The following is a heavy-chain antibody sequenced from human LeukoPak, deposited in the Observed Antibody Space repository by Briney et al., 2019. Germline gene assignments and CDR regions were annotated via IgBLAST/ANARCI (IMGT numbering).Heavy chain of an antibody. Sequence: GGSLRLSCQASGFTFNNAWMSWVRQAPGKGLVWVSRINSDGSSTSYADSVKGRFTISRDNAKNTLYLQMNSLRAEDTAVYYCARIGSGYAGDFDYWGQGTLVTVSS. CDR1: GFTFNNAW. V-gene: IGHV3-74*01. J-gene: IGHJ4*02. CDR3: ARIGSGYAGDFDY. CDR2: INSDGSST. D-gene: IGHD5-12*01.